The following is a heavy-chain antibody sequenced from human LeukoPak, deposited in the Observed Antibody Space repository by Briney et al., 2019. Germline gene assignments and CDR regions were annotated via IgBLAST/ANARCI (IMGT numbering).Heavy chain of an antibody. Sequence: SETLSLTCTVSGGSISSFYWSWIRQPAGQGLEWIGRIYASGSTNYNPSRKSRVTMSVDTSKNQFSLKLSSVTAADTAMYYCASGGGATFSNWFDPWGQRTLVTVPS. CDR1: GGSISSFY. CDR3: ASGGGATFSNWFDP. D-gene: IGHD1-26*01. J-gene: IGHJ5*02. V-gene: IGHV4-4*07. CDR2: IYASGST.